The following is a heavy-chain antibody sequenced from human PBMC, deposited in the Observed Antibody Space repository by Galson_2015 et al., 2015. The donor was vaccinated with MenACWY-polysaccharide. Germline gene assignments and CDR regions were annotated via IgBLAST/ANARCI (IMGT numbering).Heavy chain of an antibody. D-gene: IGHD4/OR15-4a*01. V-gene: IGHV3-23*01. Sequence: SLRLSCAASAFDFNKYVMNWVRQPPGKGLQWVSSITPTGGTPYYADSVRGRFTITRDNSKNTLYLQMNSLGAEDTAVYYCAKGSYRANAVLSYYYYYMDAWGKETTVTVSS. CDR3: AKGSYRANAVLSYYYYYMDA. CDR2: ITPTGGTP. J-gene: IGHJ6*03. CDR1: AFDFNKYV.